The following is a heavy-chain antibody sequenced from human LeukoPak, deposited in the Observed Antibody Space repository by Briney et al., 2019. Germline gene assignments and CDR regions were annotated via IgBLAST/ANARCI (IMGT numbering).Heavy chain of an antibody. Sequence: SETLSLTCTVSGGSICSSSYYWGWIRQPPGKGLEWIGSTYYSGSTYYNPSLKSRVTISVDTSKNQFSLKLSSVTAADTAVYYCARDAGEYSSSWFFDYWGQGTLVTVSS. V-gene: IGHV4-39*07. CDR1: GGSICSSSYY. J-gene: IGHJ4*02. CDR3: ARDAGEYSSSWFFDY. CDR2: TYYSGST. D-gene: IGHD6-13*01.